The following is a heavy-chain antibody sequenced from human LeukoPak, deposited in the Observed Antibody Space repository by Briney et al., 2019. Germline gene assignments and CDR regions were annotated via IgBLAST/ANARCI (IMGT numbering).Heavy chain of an antibody. Sequence: ASVKVSCTASGYTFTGYYMHWVRQAPGQGLEWMGWINPNSGGTNYAQKFQGRVTMTRDTSISTAYMELSRLRSDDTAVYYCARAHSGGSVGWFDPWGQGTLVTVSS. D-gene: IGHD2-15*01. CDR3: ARAHSGGSVGWFDP. V-gene: IGHV1-2*02. CDR2: INPNSGGT. CDR1: GYTFTGYY. J-gene: IGHJ5*02.